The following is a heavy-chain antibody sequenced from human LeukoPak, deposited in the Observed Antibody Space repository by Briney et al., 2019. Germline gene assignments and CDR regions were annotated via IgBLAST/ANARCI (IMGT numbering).Heavy chain of an antibody. V-gene: IGHV3-66*02. CDR3: ARDQPLEH. D-gene: IGHD3-3*01. Sequence: GGSLRLSCAASGFTVSTNYMSWVRQAPGKGLEWASVIYSGGDTYYADSVKGRFIISRDNSKNTLYLRMNSLRTEDTAVYYCARDQPLEHWGQGTMVTVSS. CDR1: GFTVSTNY. J-gene: IGHJ3*01. CDR2: IYSGGDT.